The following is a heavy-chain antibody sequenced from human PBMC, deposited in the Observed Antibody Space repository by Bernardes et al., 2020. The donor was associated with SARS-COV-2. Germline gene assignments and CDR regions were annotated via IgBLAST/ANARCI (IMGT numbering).Heavy chain of an antibody. V-gene: IGHV3-30*18. CDR3: AKDWHRYCSSTSCYRGMDV. CDR2: ISYDGSNK. J-gene: IGHJ6*02. Sequence: GGSLRLSCAASGFTFSSYGMHWVRQAPGKGLEWVAVISYDGSNKYYADSVQGRFTISRDNSKNTLYLQMNSLRAEDTAVYYCAKDWHRYCSSTSCYRGMDVWGQGTTVTVSS. CDR1: GFTFSSYG. D-gene: IGHD2-2*01.